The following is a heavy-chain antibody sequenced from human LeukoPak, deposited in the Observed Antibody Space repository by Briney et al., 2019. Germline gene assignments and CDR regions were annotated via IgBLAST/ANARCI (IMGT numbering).Heavy chain of an antibody. D-gene: IGHD3-22*01. CDR2: ISYDGSNK. V-gene: IGHV3-30-3*01. J-gene: IGHJ3*02. CDR3: ARGGSSGYLTNAFDI. Sequence: GGSLRLSCAASGFTFSSYAMHWVRQAPGKGLEWVAVISYDGSNKYYADSVKGRFTISRDNSKDTLYLQMNSLRAEDTAVYYCARGGSSGYLTNAFDIWGQGTMVTVSS. CDR1: GFTFSSYA.